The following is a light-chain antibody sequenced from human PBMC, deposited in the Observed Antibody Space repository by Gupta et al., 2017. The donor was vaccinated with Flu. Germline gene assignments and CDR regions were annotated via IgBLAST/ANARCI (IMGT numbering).Light chain of an antibody. CDR3: EGWDDSMNGGV. Sequence: VTISCAGSRANIGSNPINWYQQVPGKAPRRLIEGKNQRPSGVPDRFSGYKSGNSASLDISGLQSEDEADDYCEGWDDSMNGGVFGGGTKMTVL. J-gene: IGLJ3*02. CDR2: GKN. V-gene: IGLV1-44*01. CDR1: RANIGSNP.